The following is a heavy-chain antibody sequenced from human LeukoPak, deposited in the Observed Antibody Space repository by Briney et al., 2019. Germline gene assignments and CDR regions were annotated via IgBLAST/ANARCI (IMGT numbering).Heavy chain of an antibody. CDR1: GGTFSSYA. CDR3: ASPRRIAARPLYYYYMDV. D-gene: IGHD6-6*01. J-gene: IGHJ6*03. V-gene: IGHV1-69*13. Sequence: SVKVSCKASGGTFSSYAISWVRQAPGQGLDWMGGIIPIFGTANYAQKFQGRVTITADESTSTAYMELSSLRSEDTAVYYCASPRRIAARPLYYYYMDVWGKGTTVTVSS. CDR2: IIPIFGTA.